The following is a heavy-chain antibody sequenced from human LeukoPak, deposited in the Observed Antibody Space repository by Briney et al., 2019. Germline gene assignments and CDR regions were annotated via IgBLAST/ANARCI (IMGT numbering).Heavy chain of an antibody. Sequence: GGSLRLSCAASGFTFSSYEMNWVRQAPGKGLEWVSYISDSGSTIYYADSVKGRFTISRDNAKNSLYLQMNSLRAEDTAVYYCASAAGRLHLHNWFDPWGQGTLVTVSS. V-gene: IGHV3-48*03. CDR3: ASAAGRLHLHNWFDP. CDR1: GFTFSSYE. J-gene: IGHJ5*02. D-gene: IGHD6-13*01. CDR2: ISDSGSTI.